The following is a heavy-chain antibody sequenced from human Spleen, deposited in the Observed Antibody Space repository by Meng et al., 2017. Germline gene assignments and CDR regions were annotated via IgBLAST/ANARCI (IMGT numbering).Heavy chain of an antibody. J-gene: IGHJ4*02. CDR1: GGSISSGGYY. D-gene: IGHD3-9*01. CDR3: ARGVRSYDILTGYYIGEFLAIDY. CDR2: IYTSGST. V-gene: IGHV4-61*02. Sequence: LRLSCTVSGGSISSGGYYWSWIRQPAGKGLEWIGRIYTSGSTNYNPSLKSRVTISADTSKNQFSLKLSSVTAADTAVYYCARGVRSYDILTGYYIGEFLAIDYWGQGTLVTVSS.